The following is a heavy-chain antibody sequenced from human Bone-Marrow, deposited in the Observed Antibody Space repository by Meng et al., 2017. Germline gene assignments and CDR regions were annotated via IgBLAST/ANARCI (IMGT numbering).Heavy chain of an antibody. Sequence: EVRVVGPGVGLLQPGGSLRFACEASGFTFSRFAMSWVRQAPGKGLEWVSAISPSSSTTYYADSVKGRFTISRDNSKNTLYLQMNSLRVEDTAVYYCARDLGWVLFDYWGQGALVTVSS. D-gene: IGHD3-3*01. V-gene: IGHV3-23*04. CDR1: GFTFSRFA. J-gene: IGHJ4*02. CDR2: ISPSSSTT. CDR3: ARDLGWVLFDY.